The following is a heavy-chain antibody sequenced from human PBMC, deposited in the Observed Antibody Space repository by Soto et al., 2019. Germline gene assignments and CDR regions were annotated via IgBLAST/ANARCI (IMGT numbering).Heavy chain of an antibody. V-gene: IGHV4-34*01. Sequence: SETLSLTCAVSGGSFSGYYWSWIRQPPGKGLEWIGEINHSGSTNYNPSLKSRVTISVDTSKNPFSLKLSSVTAADTAVEYCARAPRIAARRYFQHWGQGTLVTVSS. D-gene: IGHD6-6*01. J-gene: IGHJ1*01. CDR2: INHSGST. CDR3: ARAPRIAARRYFQH. CDR1: GGSFSGYY.